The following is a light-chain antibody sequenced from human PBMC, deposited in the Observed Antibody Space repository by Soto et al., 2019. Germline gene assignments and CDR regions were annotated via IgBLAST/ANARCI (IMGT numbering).Light chain of an antibody. V-gene: IGKV3-15*01. J-gene: IGKJ5*01. Sequence: ILMPQSPHTLSFSPGERATLSCRTSQSLRSDLAWYQQKPGQAPRLLIYGASTRATDVPARFSGSGSGTEFTLTIGSLQSEDSAVYYCQQYDNWPPTFGQGARLEIK. CDR1: QSLRSD. CDR2: GAS. CDR3: QQYDNWPPT.